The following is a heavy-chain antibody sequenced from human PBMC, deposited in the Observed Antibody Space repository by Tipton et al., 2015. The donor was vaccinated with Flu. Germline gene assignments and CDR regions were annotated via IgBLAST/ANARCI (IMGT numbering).Heavy chain of an antibody. Sequence: LRLSCTVSGGSISSGTYYWSWIRQPAGKGLEWIGSISHSGSTYYKPSLKSRVTISLDTFQNQFSLKLNSVTAADTAVYYCSKSTYYYGSGSSDYWGQGTLVTVSS. CDR1: GGSISSGTYY. CDR2: ISHSGST. D-gene: IGHD3-10*01. V-gene: IGHV4-61*02. CDR3: SKSTYYYGSGSSDY. J-gene: IGHJ4*02.